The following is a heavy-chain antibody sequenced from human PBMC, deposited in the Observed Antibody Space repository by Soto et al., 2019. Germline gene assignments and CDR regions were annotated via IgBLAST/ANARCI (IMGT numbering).Heavy chain of an antibody. CDR3: AKDRVPTISYYYYGMDV. V-gene: IGHV3-23*01. J-gene: IGHJ6*02. CDR2: ITGSGSDT. CDR1: GFTFTNYA. Sequence: GGSLRLSCAASGFTFTNYAMNLVRQAPGKGLEWVSAITGSGSDTYYADSVKGRFTISRDNSKNTLYLQMNSLRAEDTAIYYCAKDRVPTISYYYYGMDVWGQGTTVTVSS. D-gene: IGHD1-1*01.